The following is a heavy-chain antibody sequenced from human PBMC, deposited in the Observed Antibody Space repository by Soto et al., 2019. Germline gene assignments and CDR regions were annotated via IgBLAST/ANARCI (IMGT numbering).Heavy chain of an antibody. J-gene: IGHJ6*03. D-gene: IGHD2-2*01. Sequence: QVQLVQSGAEVKKPGASVKVSCKASGYTFTSYGISWVRQAPGQGLEWMGWISAYNGNTNYAQKLQGRVTMTTNTSTSTAYMELRRLRSDDTAVYYCARDGLLVGCRSTSCHGYYYYYYYMDVWGKGTTVTVSS. V-gene: IGHV1-18*01. CDR3: ARDGLLVGCRSTSCHGYYYYYYYMDV. CDR2: ISAYNGNT. CDR1: GYTFTSYG.